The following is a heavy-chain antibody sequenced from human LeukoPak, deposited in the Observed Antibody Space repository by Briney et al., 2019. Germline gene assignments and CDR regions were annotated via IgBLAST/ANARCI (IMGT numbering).Heavy chain of an antibody. J-gene: IGHJ4*02. CDR3: AKDGWGWELLQGEYYFDY. D-gene: IGHD1-26*01. Sequence: GGSLRLSCAASGFTFSSYAMSWVRQAPGKGLEWVSAISGSGGSTYYADSVKGRFTTSRDNSKNTLYLQMNSLRAEDTAVYYCAKDGWGWELLQGEYYFDYWGQGTLVTVSS. CDR2: ISGSGGST. V-gene: IGHV3-23*01. CDR1: GFTFSSYA.